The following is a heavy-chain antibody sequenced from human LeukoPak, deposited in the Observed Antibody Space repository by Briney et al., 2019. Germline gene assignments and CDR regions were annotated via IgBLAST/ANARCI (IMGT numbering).Heavy chain of an antibody. D-gene: IGHD5-24*01. CDR2: IYGGGNI. CDR1: GFTVSNSF. J-gene: IGHJ4*02. V-gene: IGHV3-53*01. CDR3: ARGAGYNYPYYFDC. Sequence: GGSLRLSCASSGFTVSNSFMSWIRQAPGKGLEWVSVIYGGGNIYYADSVKGRFTISRDNSKNTLYLQMNSLRAEDTAVYYCARGAGYNYPYYFDCWGQGTLVTVSS.